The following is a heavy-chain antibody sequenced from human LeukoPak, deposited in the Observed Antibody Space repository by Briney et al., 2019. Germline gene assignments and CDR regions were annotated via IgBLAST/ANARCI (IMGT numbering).Heavy chain of an antibody. CDR1: GFTFSSYE. CDR3: ARDYGDYFGY. CDR2: ISSSGSTI. Sequence: GGSLRLSCAASGFTFSSYEMNWVRQAPGKGLEWVSYISSSGSTIYYADSVKGRFTISRDNSKNTLYLQMNSLRAEDTAVYYCARDYGDYFGYWGQGTLVTVSS. J-gene: IGHJ4*02. D-gene: IGHD4-17*01. V-gene: IGHV3-48*03.